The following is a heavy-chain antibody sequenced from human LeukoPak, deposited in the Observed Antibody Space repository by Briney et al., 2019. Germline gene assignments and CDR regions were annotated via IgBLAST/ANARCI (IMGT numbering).Heavy chain of an antibody. CDR3: ARDSRGYYDSSGYFDY. J-gene: IGHJ4*02. CDR1: GGSISSYY. Sequence: SEALSLTCTVSGGSISSYYWSWIRQPPGKGLEWIGYMYYSGSTNYNPSLKSRVTISVDTSKNQLFLKLSSVTAADTAVYYCARDSRGYYDSSGYFDYWGQGTLVTVSS. V-gene: IGHV4-59*01. CDR2: MYYSGST. D-gene: IGHD3-22*01.